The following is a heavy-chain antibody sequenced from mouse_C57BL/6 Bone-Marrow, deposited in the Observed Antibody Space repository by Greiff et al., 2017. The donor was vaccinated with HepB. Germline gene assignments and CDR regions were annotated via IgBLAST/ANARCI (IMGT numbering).Heavy chain of an antibody. CDR3: TPPGDYGSSPYAMDY. CDR2: IDPENGDT. V-gene: IGHV14-4*01. CDR1: GFNIKDDY. D-gene: IGHD1-1*01. Sequence: EVQLQQSGAELVRPGASVKLSCTASGFNIKDDYMHWVKQRPEQGLEWIGWIDPENGDTEYASKFQGKATITADTSSNTAYLQLSSLTSEDTAVYYCTPPGDYGSSPYAMDYWGQGTSVTVSS. J-gene: IGHJ4*01.